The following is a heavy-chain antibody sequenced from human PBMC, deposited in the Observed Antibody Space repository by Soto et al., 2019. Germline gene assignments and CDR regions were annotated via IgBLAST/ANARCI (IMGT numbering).Heavy chain of an antibody. V-gene: IGHV4-39*01. CDR3: ARHRVPSVYDPIPGCFDS. CDR2: MSYSGST. J-gene: IGHJ4*02. D-gene: IGHD5-12*01. Sequence: PSETLSLTCTVSGGSLISSSSYWGWIRQPPGRGLEWIGSMSYSGSTYHNPSLKSRVTLSVDTSQSRFSLKLTSVTAADTAVYYCARHRVPSVYDPIPGCFDSWGQGILVSVSS. CDR1: GGSLISSSSY.